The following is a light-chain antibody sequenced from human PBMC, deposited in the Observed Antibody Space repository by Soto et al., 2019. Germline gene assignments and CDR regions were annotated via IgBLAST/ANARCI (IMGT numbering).Light chain of an antibody. CDR3: AAWDDSLNGYV. J-gene: IGLJ1*01. CDR1: SSNIGSNT. Sequence: QSVLTQPPSASGTPGQRVTISCSGSSSNIGSNTVNWYQQLPGTAPKLLIYSHNQRPSGVPDRFSGSKSGTSASRAISGLQSEDESDYYGAAWDDSLNGYVFGTGTKVTVL. CDR2: SHN. V-gene: IGLV1-44*01.